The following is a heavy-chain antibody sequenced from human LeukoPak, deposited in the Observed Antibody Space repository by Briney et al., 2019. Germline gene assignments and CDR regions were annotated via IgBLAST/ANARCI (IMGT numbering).Heavy chain of an antibody. CDR2: ISSSSSYI. CDR1: GYTFSSYS. Sequence: GGCPRLSCAASGYTFSSYSMNWVRQAPGKGLEWVSSISSSSSYIYYADSVKGRFTISRDNAKNSLYLQMNSLRAEDTAVYYCASGGSSGWYVIRFDYWGQGTLVTVSS. D-gene: IGHD6-19*01. CDR3: ASGGSSGWYVIRFDY. J-gene: IGHJ4*02. V-gene: IGHV3-21*01.